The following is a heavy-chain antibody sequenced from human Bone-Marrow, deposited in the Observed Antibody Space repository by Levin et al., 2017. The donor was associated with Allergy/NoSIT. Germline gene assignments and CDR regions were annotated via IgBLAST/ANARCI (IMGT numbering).Heavy chain of an antibody. V-gene: IGHV5-10-1*01. CDR3: ARQFIDGWTHHPPDY. CDR1: GYNFTKYW. CDR2: IDPSDSYT. J-gene: IGHJ4*02. Sequence: GESLKISCQGSGYNFTKYWITWVRQMPGKGPEWMGRIDPSDSYTNYRQSFKGHVTFSVDKSINTAYLQWNSLTGSDSAMYYCARQFIDGWTHHPPDYWGQGTLVAVSS. D-gene: IGHD5-24*01.